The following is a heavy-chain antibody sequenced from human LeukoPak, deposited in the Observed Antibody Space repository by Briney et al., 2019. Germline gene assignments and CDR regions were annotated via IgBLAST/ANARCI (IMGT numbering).Heavy chain of an antibody. Sequence: GGSLRLSCAASGFTVSSNYMSWVRQAPGKGLEWVSVIYSGGSTYYADSVKGRFTISRDNSKNTLYLQMNSLRAEDTAVYYCARGYYDFWRARVFDYWGQGTLVTVSS. CDR1: GFTVSSNY. CDR3: ARGYYDFWRARVFDY. J-gene: IGHJ4*02. D-gene: IGHD3-3*01. CDR2: IYSGGST. V-gene: IGHV3-53*01.